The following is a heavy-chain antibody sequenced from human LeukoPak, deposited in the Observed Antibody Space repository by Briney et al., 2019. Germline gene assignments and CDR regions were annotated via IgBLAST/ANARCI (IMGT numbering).Heavy chain of an antibody. CDR2: INPKSGDT. CDR1: GYTFIDYY. V-gene: IGHV1-2*02. J-gene: IGHJ5*02. CDR3: GRGIQSFDP. Sequence: GASVKVSCKASGYTFIDYYIHWVRQAPGQGLEWMGWINPKSGDTNCAQKFQDRVTMTRDTSTSTGYMELRSLRSEDTAVYYCGRGIQSFDPWGQGTLVTVSS.